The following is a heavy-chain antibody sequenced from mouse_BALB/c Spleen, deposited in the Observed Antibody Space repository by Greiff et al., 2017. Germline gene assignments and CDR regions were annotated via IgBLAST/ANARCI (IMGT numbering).Heavy chain of an antibody. D-gene: IGHD4-1*01. CDR1: GFNIKDTY. CDR2: IDPANGNT. J-gene: IGHJ2*01. V-gene: IGHV14-3*02. CDR3: ARSLNWDGYFDY. Sequence: EVQLVESGAELVKPGASVKLSCTASGFNIKDTYMHWVKQRPEQGLEWIGRIDPANGNTKYDPKFQGKATITADTSSNTAYLQLSSLTSEDTAVYYCARSLNWDGYFDYWGQGTTLTVSS.